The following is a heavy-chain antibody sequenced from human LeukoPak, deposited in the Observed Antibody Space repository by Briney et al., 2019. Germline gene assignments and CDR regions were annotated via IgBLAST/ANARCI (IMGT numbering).Heavy chain of an antibody. CDR3: ARGRFLEWLLPDD. J-gene: IGHJ4*02. CDR1: GFTFSSYW. V-gene: IGHV3-74*01. CDR2: INSDGSST. Sequence: PGGSLRLSCAASGFTFSSYWMHWVRQAPGKGLVWVSRINSDGSSTSYADPVKGRFTISRDNAKNTLYLQMNSLRAEDTAVYYCARGRFLEWLLPDDWGQGTLVTVSS. D-gene: IGHD3-3*01.